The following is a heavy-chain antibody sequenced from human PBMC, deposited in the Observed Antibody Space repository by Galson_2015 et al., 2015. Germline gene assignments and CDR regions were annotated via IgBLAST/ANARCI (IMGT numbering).Heavy chain of an antibody. V-gene: IGHV1-18*01. J-gene: IGHJ4*02. CDR3: AREFGIPYSTVDY. D-gene: IGHD6-13*01. Sequence: SVKVSCKASGYTFNNYGISWVRQAPGQGLEWMGWISTYNNHTNYAQKVQGRVTMTTDTSTSTAYMEPRSLRSDDTAMYYCAREFGIPYSTVDYLGQGTLVTVSS. CDR2: ISTYNNHT. CDR1: GYTFNNYG.